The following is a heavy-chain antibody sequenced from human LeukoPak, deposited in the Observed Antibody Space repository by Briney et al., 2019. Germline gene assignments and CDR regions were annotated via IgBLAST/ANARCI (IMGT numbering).Heavy chain of an antibody. CDR2: IWYDGSNK. Sequence: PGRSLRLSCAASGFTFSSYGMHWVRQAPGKGLEWVAVIWYDGSNKYYADSVKGRFTISRDNSKNTLYLQINNLRAEDTAIYYCAKRVADTGDLYDYWGQGTLVTVSS. D-gene: IGHD6-19*01. J-gene: IGHJ4*02. CDR1: GFTFSSYG. V-gene: IGHV3-33*06. CDR3: AKRVADTGDLYDY.